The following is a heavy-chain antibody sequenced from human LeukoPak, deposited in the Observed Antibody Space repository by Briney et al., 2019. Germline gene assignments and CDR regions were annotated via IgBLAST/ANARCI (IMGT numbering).Heavy chain of an antibody. CDR3: SRRVSSGWFYFDY. D-gene: IGHD6-19*01. J-gene: IGHJ4*02. CDR2: IRSKANGGTI. CDR1: GFTFGDYA. V-gene: IGHV3-49*03. Sequence: PGGSLRLSCTASGFTFGDYAVSWFRQAPGKGLDWVGFIRSKANGGTIQYAASVKGRFTISRDDSKSIAYLQMNSLKTEDTAVYYCSRRVSSGWFYFDYWGQGTLVTVSS.